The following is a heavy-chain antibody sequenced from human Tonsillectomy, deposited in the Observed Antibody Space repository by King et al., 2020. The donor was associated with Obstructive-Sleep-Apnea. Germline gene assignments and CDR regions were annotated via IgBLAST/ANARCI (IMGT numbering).Heavy chain of an antibody. CDR3: ARDMSAYDSTSPAY. J-gene: IGHJ4*02. D-gene: IGHD3-10*01. Sequence: QLVQSGAEVKKPGASVKVSCKASGYTFTGYYIHWVRQAPGQGLEWMGWISPNSGATKYAQKFQDRVTMTRDTAISTAYMDLSRLKSDDTAKYYCARDMSAYDSTSPAYWGQGTLVTVSS. CDR1: GYTFTGYY. V-gene: IGHV1-2*02. CDR2: ISPNSGAT.